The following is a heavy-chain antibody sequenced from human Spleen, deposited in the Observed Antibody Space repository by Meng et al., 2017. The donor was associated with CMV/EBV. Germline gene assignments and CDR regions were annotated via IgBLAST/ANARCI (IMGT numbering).Heavy chain of an antibody. D-gene: IGHD5-18*01. Sequence: SETLSLTCNVSGGSISKSSYYGAWIRQPPGKGLEWIGTVYSSGDTYYNPSLKSRVTISVDSSKNQFSLNLSSVTAADTAMYYCARNVDTTLVGRRGYYYYGMDVWGQGTSVTVSS. CDR3: ARNVDTTLVGRRGYYYYGMDV. J-gene: IGHJ6*02. V-gene: IGHV4-39*01. CDR2: VYSSGDT. CDR1: GGSISKSSYY.